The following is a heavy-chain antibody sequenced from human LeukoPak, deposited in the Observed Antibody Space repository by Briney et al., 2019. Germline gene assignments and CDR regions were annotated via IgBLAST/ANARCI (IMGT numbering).Heavy chain of an antibody. D-gene: IGHD6-13*01. Sequence: SQTLSLTCAISGDSVSSNSAAWNWIRQSPSRGLEWLGRTYYRSKWFNDYAVTVKSRITINPDTSKNQFSLQLNSVTPEDTAVYYCAGAAAAKGAFDYWGQGTLVTASS. CDR1: GDSVSSNSAA. CDR3: AGAAAAKGAFDY. CDR2: TYYRSKWFN. V-gene: IGHV6-1*01. J-gene: IGHJ4*02.